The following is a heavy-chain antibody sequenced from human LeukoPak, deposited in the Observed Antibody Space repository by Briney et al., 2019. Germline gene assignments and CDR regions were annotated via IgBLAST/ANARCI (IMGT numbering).Heavy chain of an antibody. J-gene: IGHJ4*02. CDR1: GFTFSTYA. Sequence: GGSLRLSCAASGFTFSTYAMSWVRQAPGKGLEWVSGISGSGGSTYYADSVKGRFTISRDDSKKTLYLQMNSLRAEDTAVYYCAKDPIPDYWGQGTLVTVSS. CDR2: ISGSGGST. CDR3: AKDPIPDY. V-gene: IGHV3-23*01.